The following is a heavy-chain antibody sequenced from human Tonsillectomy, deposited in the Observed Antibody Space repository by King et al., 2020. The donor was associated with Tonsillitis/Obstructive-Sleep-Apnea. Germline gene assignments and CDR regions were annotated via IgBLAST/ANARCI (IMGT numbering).Heavy chain of an antibody. CDR2: INHRGST. D-gene: IGHD3-10*01. J-gene: IGHJ4*02. CDR1: GGSFSGYY. Sequence: VQLQQWGAGLLKPSETLSLTCAVYGGSFSGYYWTWIRQPPGKGLEWIGEINHRGSTNYNPSLKSRVTISVDTAKNQFSLKLSSVTAADTAVYYCARGRSFGEFDVSTGSNFDYWGQGTLVTVSS. V-gene: IGHV4-34*01. CDR3: ARGRSFGEFDVSTGSNFDY.